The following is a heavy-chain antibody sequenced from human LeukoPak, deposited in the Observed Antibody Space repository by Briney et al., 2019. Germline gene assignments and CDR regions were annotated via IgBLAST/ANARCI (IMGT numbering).Heavy chain of an antibody. CDR3: ARDPGGDYDY. D-gene: IGHD4-17*01. J-gene: IGHJ4*02. CDR1: GFTVRSSY. CDR2: FYIDGST. Sequence: GGSLRLSCAASGFTVRSSYMSWVRQAPGKGLERVSLFYIDGSTYYADSVKGRFTLSRDNSKDTLHLQMNSLRAEDTAVYYCARDPGGDYDYWGQGTLVTVSS. V-gene: IGHV3-66*01.